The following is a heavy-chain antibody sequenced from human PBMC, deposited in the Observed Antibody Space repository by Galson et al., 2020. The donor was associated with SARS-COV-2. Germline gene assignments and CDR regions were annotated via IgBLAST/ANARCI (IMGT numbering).Heavy chain of an antibody. Sequence: KIGESLKISCKGSGYSFTSYWIGWVRQMPGKGLEWMGIIYPGDSDTRYSPSFQGQVTISADKSISTAYLQWSSLKASATAMYYGARLKGEYRXSSXXXXYYFDYWGQGTLVTVSS. D-gene: IGHD6-6*01. V-gene: IGHV5-51*01. J-gene: IGHJ4*02. CDR2: IYPGDSDT. CDR1: GYSFTSYW. CDR3: ARLKGEYRXSSXXXXYYFDY.